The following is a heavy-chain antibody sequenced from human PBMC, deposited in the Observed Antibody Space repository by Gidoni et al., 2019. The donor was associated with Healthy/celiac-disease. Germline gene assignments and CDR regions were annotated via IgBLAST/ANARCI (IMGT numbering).Heavy chain of an antibody. D-gene: IGHD3-10*01. CDR1: GGSISSGGYY. CDR3: ARDVGSDYYGSGSYYGLFDY. CDR2: IYYSGST. V-gene: IGHV4-31*03. J-gene: IGHJ4*02. Sequence: QVQLQESGPGLVKPSQTLSLTCTVSGGSISSGGYYWSWIRQHPGKGLEWIGYIYYSGSTYYNPSLKSRVTISVDTSKNQFSLKLSSVTAADTAVYYCARDVGSDYYGSGSYYGLFDYWGQGTLVTVSS.